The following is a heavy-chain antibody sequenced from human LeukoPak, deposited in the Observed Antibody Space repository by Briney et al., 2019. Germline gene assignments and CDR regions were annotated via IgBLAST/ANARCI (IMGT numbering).Heavy chain of an antibody. CDR3: TTMESYSGPGLYGDNDYYYYYMDV. V-gene: IGHV3-15*01. J-gene: IGHJ6*03. D-gene: IGHD4-17*01. CDR1: GFTFSNAW. Sequence: PGGSLRLSCAASGFTFSNAWMSWVRQAPGKGLEWVGRIKSKTDGGTTDYAAPVKGRFTISRDDSKNTLYLQMNSLKTEDTAVYYCTTMESYSGPGLYGDNDYYYYYMDVWGKGTTVTVSS. CDR2: IKSKTDGGTT.